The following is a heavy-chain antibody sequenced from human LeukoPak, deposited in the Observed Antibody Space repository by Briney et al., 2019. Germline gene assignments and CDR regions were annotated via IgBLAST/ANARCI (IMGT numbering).Heavy chain of an antibody. Sequence: ASVKVSCKASGYTFASYDINWVRQATGQGLEWMGWVNPNSGNTGYAQKFQGRVTMTRNTSTSTAYMELSSLRSEDTAVYYCARRQESYDSSGYQKPRAEYSQHWGQGTLVTVSS. J-gene: IGHJ1*01. CDR2: VNPNSGNT. V-gene: IGHV1-8*01. D-gene: IGHD3-22*01. CDR1: GYTFASYD. CDR3: ARRQESYDSSGYQKPRAEYSQH.